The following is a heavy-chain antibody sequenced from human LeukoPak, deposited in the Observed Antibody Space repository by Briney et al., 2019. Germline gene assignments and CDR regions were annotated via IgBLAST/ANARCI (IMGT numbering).Heavy chain of an antibody. CDR2: ISSSSSTI. CDR3: AKDGCSSTSCLNYYYYYMDV. J-gene: IGHJ6*03. CDR1: GFTFSSYS. V-gene: IGHV3-48*01. Sequence: GGSLRLSCAASGFTFSSYSMNWVRQAPGKGLEWISYISSSSSTIYYADSVKGRFTISRDNSKNTLYLQMNSLRAEDTAVYYCAKDGCSSTSCLNYYYYYMDVWGKGTTVTISS. D-gene: IGHD2-2*01.